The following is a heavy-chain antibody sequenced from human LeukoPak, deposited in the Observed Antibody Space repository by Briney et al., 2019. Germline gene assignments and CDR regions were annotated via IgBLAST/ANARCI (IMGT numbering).Heavy chain of an antibody. J-gene: IGHJ4*02. CDR3: ARMYSGTYGGIDY. D-gene: IGHD1-26*01. CDR1: GGSISSYY. V-gene: IGHV4-4*07. Sequence: PSETLSLTCTVSGGSISSYYWSWIRQSAGERLEWIGRIYPSGSTNYNPSLKSRVTMSIHTSKNQFSLKLTSVTAADTAIYYCARMYSGTYGGIDYWGQGILVTVSS. CDR2: IYPSGST.